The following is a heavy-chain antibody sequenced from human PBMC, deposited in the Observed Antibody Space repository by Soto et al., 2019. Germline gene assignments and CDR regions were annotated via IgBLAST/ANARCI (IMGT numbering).Heavy chain of an antibody. CDR1: GFTFRNYA. CDR2: IHGEGAGA. V-gene: IGHV3-23*01. CDR3: SKGGVARKGDWDWIDP. J-gene: IGHJ5*02. Sequence: EVQLLESGGGLVQPGGSVRRSCAASGFTFRNYAMTWVRQAPGKGLEWVSSIHGEGAGAYYADSGKGRFTVSRDDSKATLYLQMPSLRVDDTAVYYCSKGGVARKGDWDWIDPWGQGTLVTVAS. D-gene: IGHD6-19*01.